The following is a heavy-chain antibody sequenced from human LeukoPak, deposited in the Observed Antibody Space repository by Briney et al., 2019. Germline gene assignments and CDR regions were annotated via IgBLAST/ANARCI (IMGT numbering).Heavy chain of an antibody. V-gene: IGHV4-34*01. J-gene: IGHJ3*02. CDR3: SRDKSFWGYDAFDI. CDR2: IYHSGST. D-gene: IGHD7-27*01. Sequence: AETLSLTCAVYGGSFSGYYWSWIRQPPGKGLEWIGEIYHSGSTNYTPSLKSRVTISVDTPKNQFSLKLLSVTAAHTAVYYCSRDKSFWGYDAFDIWGQGTMVTVSS. CDR1: GGSFSGYY.